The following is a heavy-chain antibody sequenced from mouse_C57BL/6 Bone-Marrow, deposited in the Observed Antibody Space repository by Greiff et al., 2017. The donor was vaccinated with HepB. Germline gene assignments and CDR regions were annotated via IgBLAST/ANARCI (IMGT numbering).Heavy chain of an antibody. CDR3: ARGTGRKYYYAIDY. CDR2: IYPGDGDT. D-gene: IGHD4-1*01. Sequence: VQLQQSGPELVKPGASVKISCKASGYAFSSSWMNWVKQRPGKGLEWIGRIYPGDGDTNYNGKFKGKATLTADKSSSTAYMQLSSLTSEDSAVYFCARGTGRKYYYAIDYWGQGTSVTVSS. CDR1: GYAFSSSW. V-gene: IGHV1-82*01. J-gene: IGHJ4*01.